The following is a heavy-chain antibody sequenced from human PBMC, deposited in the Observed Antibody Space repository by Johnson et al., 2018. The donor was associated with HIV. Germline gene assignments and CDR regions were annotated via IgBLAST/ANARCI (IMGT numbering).Heavy chain of an antibody. V-gene: IGHV3-30*03. Sequence: QVQLVESGGGVVQPGRSLRLSCAASGFTFSSYGMHWVRQAPGKGLEWVAVISYDGSNKYYADSVKGRFTISRDKSENTLYLQMNSLRAEDTAVYYCARDRIYYYGSFEIWGQGTMVTVSS. CDR1: GFTFSSYG. D-gene: IGHD3-10*01. CDR3: ARDRIYYYGSFEI. J-gene: IGHJ3*02. CDR2: ISYDGSNK.